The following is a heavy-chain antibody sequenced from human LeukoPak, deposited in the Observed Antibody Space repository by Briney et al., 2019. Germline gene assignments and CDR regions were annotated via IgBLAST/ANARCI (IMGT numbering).Heavy chain of an antibody. CDR2: IYYSGST. V-gene: IGHV4-61*01. Sequence: PSETLSLTCTVSGGSVSSGSYYWSWIRQPPGKGLEWIGYIYYSGSTNYNPSLKSRVTISVDTSKNQFSLKLSSVTAADTAVYYCAREVRYYGSGMAYGMDVWGQGTTVTVSS. CDR1: GGSVSSGSYY. CDR3: AREVRYYGSGMAYGMDV. J-gene: IGHJ6*02. D-gene: IGHD3-10*01.